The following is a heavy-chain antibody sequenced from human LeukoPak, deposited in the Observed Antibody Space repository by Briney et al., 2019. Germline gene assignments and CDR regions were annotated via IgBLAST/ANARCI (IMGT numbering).Heavy chain of an antibody. CDR3: ARGPSGYHNT. D-gene: IGHD5-12*01. Sequence: GGSLRLSCAASGFTFSSYEMNWVRQAPGKGLEWVSYISSSGSTIYYADSVKGRFTISRGNSKNTLYLQMNSLRAEDTAVYYCARGPSGYHNTGGQGTLVTVSS. V-gene: IGHV3-48*03. CDR2: ISSSGSTI. J-gene: IGHJ4*02. CDR1: GFTFSSYE.